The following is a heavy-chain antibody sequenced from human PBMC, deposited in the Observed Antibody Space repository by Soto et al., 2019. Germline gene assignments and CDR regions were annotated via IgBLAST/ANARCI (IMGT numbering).Heavy chain of an antibody. CDR3: ARLTYCGGDCYSDYYYGMDV. D-gene: IGHD2-21*02. Sequence: GESLKISCKGSGYSFTSYWIGWVRQMPGKGLEWMGIIYPGDPDTRYSPSFQGQVTISADKSISTAYLQWSSLKASDTAMYYCARLTYCGGDCYSDYYYGMDVWGQGTTVTVSS. CDR1: GYSFTSYW. CDR2: IYPGDPDT. J-gene: IGHJ6*02. V-gene: IGHV5-51*01.